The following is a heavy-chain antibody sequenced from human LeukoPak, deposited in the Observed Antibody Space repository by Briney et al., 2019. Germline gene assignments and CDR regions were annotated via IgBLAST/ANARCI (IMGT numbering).Heavy chain of an antibody. CDR1: GSTFSSYW. CDR2: IKQDGSEK. D-gene: IGHD2-2*01. Sequence: GGSLRLSCAASGSTFSSYWMSWVRQAPGKGLEWVANIKQDGSEKYYVDSVKGRFTISRDNAKNSLYLQMNSLRAEDTAVYYCASSRYCSSTSCPQSFMSYYYMDVWGKGTTVTISS. CDR3: ASSRYCSSTSCPQSFMSYYYMDV. J-gene: IGHJ6*03. V-gene: IGHV3-7*01.